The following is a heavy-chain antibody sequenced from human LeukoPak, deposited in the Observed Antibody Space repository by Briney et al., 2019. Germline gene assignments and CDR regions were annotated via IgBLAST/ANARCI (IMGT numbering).Heavy chain of an antibody. Sequence: ASVKVSCKASGYTFTSYGTSWVRQAPGQGLEWMGWISAYNGNTNYAQKLQGRVTMTTDTSTSTAYMELSRLRSDDTAVYYCARGIAARRFDYWGQGTLVTVSS. CDR1: GYTFTSYG. CDR3: ARGIAARRFDY. D-gene: IGHD6-6*01. V-gene: IGHV1-18*01. CDR2: ISAYNGNT. J-gene: IGHJ4*02.